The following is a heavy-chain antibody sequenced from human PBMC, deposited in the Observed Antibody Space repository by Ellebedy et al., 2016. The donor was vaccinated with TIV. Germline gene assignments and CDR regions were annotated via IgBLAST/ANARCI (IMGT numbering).Heavy chain of an antibody. V-gene: IGHV3-7*01. CDR1: GFSLSSYW. CDR3: ATDGSYGDYLSPTHAFEI. Sequence: GGSLRLSCAVSGFSLSSYWRSWVRQAPGKGLEWVANIRQDGSKNHVDSVKGRFTISRDNAKRTLDLQMNSLRAEETAIYYCATDGSYGDYLSPTHAFEIWGQGTLVTVSP. D-gene: IGHD3-16*01. CDR2: IRQDGSK. J-gene: IGHJ3*02.